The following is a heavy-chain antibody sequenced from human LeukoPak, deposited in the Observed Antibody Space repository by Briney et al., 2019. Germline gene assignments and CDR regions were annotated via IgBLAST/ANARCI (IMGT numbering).Heavy chain of an antibody. D-gene: IGHD6-25*01. J-gene: IGHJ6*03. CDR2: IIPIFGIP. CDR1: GCTFRTYA. V-gene: IGHV1-69*13. CDR3: GLSGNYYYYYMDV. Sequence: ASVKVSCKASGCTFRTYAISWVRQAPGQGLEWMGGIIPIFGIPDSAQKFQGRLTITADESTTTAYVELSSLRSDDTAIYYCGLSGNYYYYYMDVWGKGTTVTISS.